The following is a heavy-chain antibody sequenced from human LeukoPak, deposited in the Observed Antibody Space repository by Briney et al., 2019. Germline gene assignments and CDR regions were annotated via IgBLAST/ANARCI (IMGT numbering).Heavy chain of an antibody. CDR1: GFTFSSYS. D-gene: IGHD2-2*01. J-gene: IGHJ4*02. CDR2: FTSGSRSI. CDR3: ASSRGSTSSDY. Sequence: GGSLRLSCAASGFTFSSYSMTWVRQAPGRGLEWVSSFTSGSRSIYYADSVKGRFTISRDNSKNTLYLQMNSLRAEDTAVYYCASSRGSTSSDYWGQGTLVTVSS. V-gene: IGHV3-21*01.